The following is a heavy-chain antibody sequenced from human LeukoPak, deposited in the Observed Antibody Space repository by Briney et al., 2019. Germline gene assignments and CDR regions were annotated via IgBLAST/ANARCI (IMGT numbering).Heavy chain of an antibody. D-gene: IGHD3-10*01. CDR3: ARDSRYYYGSGSYPTDY. Sequence: ASVKVSCKASGYTFTGYYMHWVRQAPGQGLEWMGWINPNSGGTNYAQKFQGRVTMTRDTSISTAYMELSRLRSDDTAVYYCARDSRYYYGSGSYPTDYWGQGTLVTVSS. CDR1: GYTFTGYY. J-gene: IGHJ4*02. V-gene: IGHV1-2*02. CDR2: INPNSGGT.